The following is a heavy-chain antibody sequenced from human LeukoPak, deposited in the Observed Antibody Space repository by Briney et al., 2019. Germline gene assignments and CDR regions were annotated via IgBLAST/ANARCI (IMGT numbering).Heavy chain of an antibody. Sequence: GGSLRLSCAASGFTFSSYSMNWVRQAPGKGLEWVSYISSSSSTIYYADSVKGRFTISRDNAKNSLYLQMNSLRAEDTAVYYCARDRSIAAAGLNYYYYMDVWGKGTTVTVSS. CDR1: GFTFSSYS. J-gene: IGHJ6*03. CDR2: ISSSSSTI. V-gene: IGHV3-48*04. D-gene: IGHD6-13*01. CDR3: ARDRSIAAAGLNYYYYMDV.